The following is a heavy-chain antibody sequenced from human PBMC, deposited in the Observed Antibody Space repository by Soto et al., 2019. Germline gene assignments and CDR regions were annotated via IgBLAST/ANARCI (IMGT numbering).Heavy chain of an antibody. CDR2: ISGSGGST. D-gene: IGHD6-13*01. CDR1: GFTFSSYA. Sequence: EVQLLESGGGLVQPGGSLRLSCAASGFTFSSYAMSWVRQAPGKGLEWVSAISGSGGSTYYADSVKGRFTISRDNSKNTLYLQMNSLRAEDTAVYYCAKQDLYSSSPYYYYGMDVWGQGTTVTVSS. CDR3: AKQDLYSSSPYYYYGMDV. J-gene: IGHJ6*02. V-gene: IGHV3-23*01.